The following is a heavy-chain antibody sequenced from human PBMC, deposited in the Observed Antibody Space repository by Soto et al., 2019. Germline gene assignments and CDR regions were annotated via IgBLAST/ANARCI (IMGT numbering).Heavy chain of an antibody. CDR3: ARDHSVTTSGFSYWWFDP. D-gene: IGHD3-22*01. J-gene: IGHJ5*02. CDR1: GYTFISNW. CDR2: INPSGGIT. V-gene: IGHV1-46*01. Sequence: QVQLVQSGAEVQKPGASVKVSCKASGYTFISNWIHWVRQAPGQGLQWMGVINPSGGITVYAQMFQGRVTMTRDTSTATVYMKLSSLRSEDTAVYYCARDHSVTTSGFSYWWFDPWGQGTLVAVSS.